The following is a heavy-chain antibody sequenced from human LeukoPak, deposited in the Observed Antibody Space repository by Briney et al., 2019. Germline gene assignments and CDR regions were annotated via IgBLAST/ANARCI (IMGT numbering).Heavy chain of an antibody. CDR3: ASAIVATISDEVSFDY. D-gene: IGHD5-12*01. CDR2: IYYSGST. Sequence: TPSETLSLTCTVSGGSISSYYWSWIRQPPGKGLEWIGYIYYSGSTNYNPSLKSRVTISVDTSKNQFSLKLSSVTAADTAVYYCASAIVATISDEVSFDYWGQGTLVTVSS. CDR1: GGSISSYY. J-gene: IGHJ4*02. V-gene: IGHV4-59*08.